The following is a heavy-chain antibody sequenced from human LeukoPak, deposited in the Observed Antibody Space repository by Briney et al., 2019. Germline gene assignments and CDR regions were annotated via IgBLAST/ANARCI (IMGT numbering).Heavy chain of an antibody. CDR2: ISSSSSSI. CDR3: ARDFYDY. J-gene: IGHJ4*02. Sequence: GGSLRLSCAASGLTFSTYSMNWVRQAPGKGLEWVSYISSSSSSIYYADSVKGRFTISRDNAKNSLYLQMNSLRAEDTAVYYCARDFYDYWGQGTLVTVSS. CDR1: GLTFSTYS. V-gene: IGHV3-48*04. D-gene: IGHD2/OR15-2a*01.